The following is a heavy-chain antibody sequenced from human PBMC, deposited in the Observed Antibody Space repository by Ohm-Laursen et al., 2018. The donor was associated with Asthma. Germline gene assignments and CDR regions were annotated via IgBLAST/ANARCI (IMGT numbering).Heavy chain of an antibody. CDR1: GFTFSSYA. V-gene: IGHV3-30-3*01. CDR2: ISYDGSNK. Sequence: SLRLSCAASGFTFSSYAMHWVRQAPGKGLEWVAVISYDGSNKYYADSVKGRFTISRDNSKNTLYLQMNSLRAEDTAVYYCATNTSYYDPSGWAFDIWGQGTMVTVSS. CDR3: ATNTSYYDPSGWAFDI. J-gene: IGHJ3*02. D-gene: IGHD3-22*01.